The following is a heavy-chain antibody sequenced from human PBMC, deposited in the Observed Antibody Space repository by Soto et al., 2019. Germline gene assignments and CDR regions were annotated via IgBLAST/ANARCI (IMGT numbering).Heavy chain of an antibody. V-gene: IGHV1-24*01. J-gene: IGHJ3*02. Sequence: ASLKGSCNVSGYTLTELSMHWVRHAPGKGHEWMGGFDPEDGETIYVQKVQGRVTMTEDTSTDTAYMELSSLRSEDTAVYYCGPGLGELSLYGPSHAFDTWGQGAMVNVSS. CDR2: FDPEDGET. CDR3: GPGLGELSLYGPSHAFDT. D-gene: IGHD3-16*02. CDR1: GYTLTELS.